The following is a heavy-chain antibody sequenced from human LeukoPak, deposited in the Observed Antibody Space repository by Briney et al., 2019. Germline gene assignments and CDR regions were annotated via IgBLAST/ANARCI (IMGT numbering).Heavy chain of an antibody. CDR2: IYYSGGT. V-gene: IGHV4-39*07. J-gene: IGHJ4*02. CDR3: ARVLGIGTPFDY. D-gene: IGHD6-13*01. CDR1: GGSISSSSYY. Sequence: SETLSLTCTVSGGSISSSSYYWGWIRQPPGKGLEWIGSIYYSGGTYYNPSLKSRVTISVDTSKNQFSLKLSSVTAADTAVYYCARVLGIGTPFDYWGQGTLVTVSS.